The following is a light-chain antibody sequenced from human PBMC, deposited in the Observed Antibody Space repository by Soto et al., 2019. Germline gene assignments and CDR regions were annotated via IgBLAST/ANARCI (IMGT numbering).Light chain of an antibody. CDR3: QQLNSYGT. CDR2: AAS. Sequence: DIQLTQSPSFLSASVGDRVTITCRASQGISSYLAWYQQKPGKAPKLLIYAASTLQSGVPSRFSGSGSGTEFTLTISSLQPEDFETYYCQQLNSYGTFGQGTRLEIK. V-gene: IGKV1-9*01. J-gene: IGKJ5*01. CDR1: QGISSY.